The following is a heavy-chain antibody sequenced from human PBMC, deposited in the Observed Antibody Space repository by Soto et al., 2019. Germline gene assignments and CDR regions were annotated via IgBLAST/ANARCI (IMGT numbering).Heavy chain of an antibody. D-gene: IGHD2-15*01. CDR2: INPNSGGT. Sequence: ASVKDSCKASGYTFTGYYMHWVRQAPGQGLEWMGWINPNSGGTNYAQKFQGWVTMTRDTSISTAYMELSRLRSDDTAVYYCARSLLGTADAFDIWGQGTMVTVSS. V-gene: IGHV1-2*04. CDR3: ARSLLGTADAFDI. J-gene: IGHJ3*02. CDR1: GYTFTGYY.